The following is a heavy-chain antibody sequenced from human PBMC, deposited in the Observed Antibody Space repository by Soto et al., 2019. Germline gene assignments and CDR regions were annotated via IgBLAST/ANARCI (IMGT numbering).Heavy chain of an antibody. Sequence: QVQLVQSGAEVKKPGSSVKVSCKASGGTFSSYAISWVRQAPGQGLEWMGGIIPIFGTANYAQKFQGRVTITADESTSTAYMKLSSLRSEDTAVYYCARDRKGRGGSGYYFDYWGQGTLVTVSS. V-gene: IGHV1-69*01. CDR2: IIPIFGTA. J-gene: IGHJ4*02. CDR3: ARDRKGRGGSGYYFDY. D-gene: IGHD3-3*01. CDR1: GGTFSSYA.